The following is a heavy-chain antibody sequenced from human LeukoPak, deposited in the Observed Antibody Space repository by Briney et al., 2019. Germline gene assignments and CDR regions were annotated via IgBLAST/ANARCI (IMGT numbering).Heavy chain of an antibody. V-gene: IGHV4-39*07. CDR2: IYYSGST. CDR3: ARPGGGGNSDAFDI. Sequence: TSSETLSLTCTVSGGSISSSSYYWGWIRQPPGKGLEWIGSIYYSGSTYYNPSLKSRVTISVDTSKNQFSLKLSSVTAADTAVYYCARPGGGGNSDAFDIWGQGTMVTVSS. J-gene: IGHJ3*02. CDR1: GGSISSSSYY. D-gene: IGHD4-23*01.